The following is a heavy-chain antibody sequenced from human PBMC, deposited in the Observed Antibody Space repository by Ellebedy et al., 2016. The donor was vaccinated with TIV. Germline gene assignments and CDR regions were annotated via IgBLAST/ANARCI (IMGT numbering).Heavy chain of an antibody. J-gene: IGHJ4*02. CDR1: GESFTAYY. D-gene: IGHD5-18*01. CDR3: AGTRGYGYVY. Sequence: MPGGSLRLSCAAHGESFTAYYWTWVRQSPEKGLEWLGEISHSGSGHYNPSLESRLTISVDKSSKQFSLKLRYVTAADTAVYYCAGTRGYGYVYWGLGTLVTVSS. V-gene: IGHV4-34*01. CDR2: ISHSGSG.